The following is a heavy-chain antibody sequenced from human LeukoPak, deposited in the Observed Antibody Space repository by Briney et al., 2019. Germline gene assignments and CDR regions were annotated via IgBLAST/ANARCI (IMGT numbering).Heavy chain of an antibody. J-gene: IGHJ6*04. CDR2: ISGSGGST. D-gene: IGHD6-19*01. Sequence: GGSLRLSCAASGFTLSSYAMSWVRQAPGKGLEWVSAISGSGGSTYYADSVKGRFTISRDNSKNTLYLQMNSLRAEDTAVYYCAKITAVAGGYYYYGMDVWGKGTTVTVSS. CDR3: AKITAVAGGYYYYGMDV. CDR1: GFTLSSYA. V-gene: IGHV3-23*01.